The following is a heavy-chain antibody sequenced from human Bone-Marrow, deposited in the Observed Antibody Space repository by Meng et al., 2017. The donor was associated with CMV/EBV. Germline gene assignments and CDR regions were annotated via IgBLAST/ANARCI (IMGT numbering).Heavy chain of an antibody. CDR2: IYPGDSDT. D-gene: IGHD3-3*01. V-gene: IGHV5-51*01. CDR1: GYSFTSYW. CDR3: ARHPRYYDFWSGPKGDYYYYGMDV. J-gene: IGHJ6*02. Sequence: GEYLKISCKGSGYSFTSYWIGWVRQMPGKGLEWMGIIYPGDSDTRYSPSFQGQVTISADKSISTAYLQWSSLKASDTAMYYCARHPRYYDFWSGPKGDYYYYGMDVWGQGTTVTVSS.